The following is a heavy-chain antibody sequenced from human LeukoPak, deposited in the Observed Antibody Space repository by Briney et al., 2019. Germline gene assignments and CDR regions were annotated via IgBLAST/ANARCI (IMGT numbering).Heavy chain of an antibody. J-gene: IGHJ5*02. D-gene: IGHD3-10*01. V-gene: IGHV1-2*02. Sequence: ASVKLSCKASGYTITANYIHWLRQAPGQGLEWMGWMNPKDGATNYAQKFQGRVTMTRDTSISTAYMELSRLRSDDTAVYYCARVAVRGRAGYWFDPWGQGTLVTVSS. CDR3: ARVAVRGRAGYWFDP. CDR2: MNPKDGAT. CDR1: GYTITANY.